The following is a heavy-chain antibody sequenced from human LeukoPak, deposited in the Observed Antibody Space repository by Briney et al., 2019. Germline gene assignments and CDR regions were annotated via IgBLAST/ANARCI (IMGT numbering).Heavy chain of an antibody. V-gene: IGHV1-69*13. CDR3: ARDSGSYLTPYRFDY. D-gene: IGHD1-26*01. CDR2: IIPIFGTA. J-gene: IGHJ4*02. CDR1: GGTFSSYA. Sequence: SVKVSCKASGGTFSSYAISWVRQAPGQGLEWMGGIIPIFGTANYAQKFQGRVTITADESTSTAYMELSSLRSEDTAVYYCARDSGSYLTPYRFDYWGQGTLVTVSS.